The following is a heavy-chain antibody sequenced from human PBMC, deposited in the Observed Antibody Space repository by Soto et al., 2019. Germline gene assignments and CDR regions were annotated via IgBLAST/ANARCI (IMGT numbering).Heavy chain of an antibody. D-gene: IGHD6-6*01. Sequence: GESLKISCKGSGYSFTSYWIGWVRQMPGKGLEWMGIIYPGDSDTRYSPSFQGQVTISADKSISTAYLQWSSLKASDTAMYYCARRDLAARDYYYGMDVWGQGTTVTVSS. J-gene: IGHJ6*02. CDR1: GYSFTSYW. V-gene: IGHV5-51*01. CDR3: ARRDLAARDYYYGMDV. CDR2: IYPGDSDT.